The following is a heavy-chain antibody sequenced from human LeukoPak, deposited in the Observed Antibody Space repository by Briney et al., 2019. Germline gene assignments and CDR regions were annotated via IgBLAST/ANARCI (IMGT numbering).Heavy chain of an antibody. D-gene: IGHD3-16*01. J-gene: IGHJ5*02. CDR2: IIPILGIA. CDR1: GGTFCSYA. V-gene: IGHV1-69*04. CDR3: ARVPQNGGDP. Sequence: GASMKVSCKASGGTFCSYAISWVRQAPGQGLEWMGRIIPILGIANYAQKFQGRVTITADKSTSTAYMELSSLRSEDTAVYYCARVPQNGGDPWGQGTLVTVSS.